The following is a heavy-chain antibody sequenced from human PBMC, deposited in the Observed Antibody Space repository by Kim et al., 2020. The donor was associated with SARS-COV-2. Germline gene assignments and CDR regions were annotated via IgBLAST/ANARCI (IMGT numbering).Heavy chain of an antibody. CDR3: ARDSAWSSSGWPRRGWFDP. Sequence: SETLSLTCAVSGGSISSSNWWSWVRQPPGKGLEWIGEIYHSGSTNYNPSLKSRVTISVDKSKNQFSLKLSSVTAADTAVYYCARDSAWSSSGWPRRGWFDPWGQGTLVTVSS. V-gene: IGHV4-4*02. D-gene: IGHD6-19*01. J-gene: IGHJ5*02. CDR2: IYHSGST. CDR1: GGSISSSNW.